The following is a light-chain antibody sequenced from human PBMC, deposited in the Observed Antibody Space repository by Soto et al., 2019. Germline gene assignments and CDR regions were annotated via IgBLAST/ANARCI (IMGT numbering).Light chain of an antibody. Sequence: QSVLTQAASVSGSPGQSITISCTGTSSDVGGYNYVSWYQQHPGKAPKLMIYDVSNRPSGVSNRFSGSKSGNTASLTISGLQAEDEADYYCSSYTGSSTPLVFGGGTKLTVL. CDR1: SSDVGGYNY. CDR3: SSYTGSSTPLV. J-gene: IGLJ2*01. CDR2: DVS. V-gene: IGLV2-14*01.